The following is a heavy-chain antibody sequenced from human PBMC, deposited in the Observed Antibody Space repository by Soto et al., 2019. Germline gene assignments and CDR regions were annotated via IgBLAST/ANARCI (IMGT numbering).Heavy chain of an antibody. Sequence: QVQLVQSGAEVKKPGSSVKVSCKAPGGTFSSYAISWVRQAPGQGLGWMGGVIPIFVTAKYAQKVQGRVTITADESTSTGYMELSSLRSEDTAVYYCARSQGGSSSLDIYYYYYYGMDVWGQGTTVTVSS. J-gene: IGHJ6*02. CDR3: ARSQGGSSSLDIYYYYYYGMDV. CDR2: VIPIFVTA. V-gene: IGHV1-69*01. CDR1: GGTFSSYA. D-gene: IGHD2-15*01.